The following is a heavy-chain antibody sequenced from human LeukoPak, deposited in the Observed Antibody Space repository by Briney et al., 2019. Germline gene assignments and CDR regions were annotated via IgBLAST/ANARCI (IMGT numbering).Heavy chain of an antibody. V-gene: IGHV3-74*01. CDR1: GLTFSSYW. Sequence: PGGSLRLSCAGSGLTFSSYWMHWVRQAPGKGLVWVSRIKGDGSSTSYADSVKGRFTISRDNAKNTLYLQMNSLRAEDTAVYYCARRVVVPAAPYYFDYWGQGTLVTVSS. D-gene: IGHD2-2*01. CDR3: ARRVVVPAAPYYFDY. J-gene: IGHJ4*02. CDR2: IKGDGSST.